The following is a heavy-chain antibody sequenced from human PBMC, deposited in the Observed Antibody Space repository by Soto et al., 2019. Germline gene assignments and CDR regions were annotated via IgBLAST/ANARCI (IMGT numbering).Heavy chain of an antibody. CDR2: IYYSGST. CDR1: GGSISSGGYY. J-gene: IGHJ5*02. V-gene: IGHV4-31*03. D-gene: IGHD2-15*01. Sequence: QVQLQESGPGLVKPSQTLSLTCTVSGGSISSGGYYWSWIRQHPGKGLEWIGYIYYSGSTYYNPSRTGRAPILVDTSTNQFSLKLSSVTAADTAVYYCARVRYCSGGSCSPRFDHWGQGTLVAVSS. CDR3: ARVRYCSGGSCSPRFDH.